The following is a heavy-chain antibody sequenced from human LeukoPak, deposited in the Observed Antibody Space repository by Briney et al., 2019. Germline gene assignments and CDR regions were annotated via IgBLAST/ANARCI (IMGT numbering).Heavy chain of an antibody. D-gene: IGHD6-13*01. CDR3: ARKKSYYSSSWPGAFDI. V-gene: IGHV4-34*01. CDR2: INHSGST. J-gene: IGHJ3*02. CDR1: GGSFSGYS. Sequence: SETLSLTCAVYGGSFSGYSWSWIRQPPRQGLEWIGEINHSGSTNYHPSLKRRVTISVDTSKTQCSLKLSSVTAADTAVYYCARKKSYYSSSWPGAFDIWGQGTMVAVSS.